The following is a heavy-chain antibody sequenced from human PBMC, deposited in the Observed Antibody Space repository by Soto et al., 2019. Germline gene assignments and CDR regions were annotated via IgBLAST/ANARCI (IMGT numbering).Heavy chain of an antibody. D-gene: IGHD6-19*01. J-gene: IGHJ6*01. V-gene: IGHV5-51*01. Sequence: PGESLKIYFKGSGYTFTDYSIGWVRQLPGKGLEWMGIIYPGDSDTRYSPSFQGHVTITVDKSTSTAYLQWNTLKASDTAMYYCARHSSNFRHFYYAMDVCGQGTTLTVPS. CDR1: GYTFTDYS. CDR2: IYPGDSDT. CDR3: ARHSSNFRHFYYAMDV.